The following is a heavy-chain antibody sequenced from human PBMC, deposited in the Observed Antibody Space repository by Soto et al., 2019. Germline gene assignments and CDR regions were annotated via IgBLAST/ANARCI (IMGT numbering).Heavy chain of an antibody. CDR3: ARVRGNSGEGYYYYYYGMDV. D-gene: IGHD6-25*01. V-gene: IGHV4-38-2*01. CDR2: IYHSGST. Sequence: SETLSLTCAVSGYSISSCYYWGGIRQPPGKGLEWIGSIYHSGSTYYNPSLKSRVTISVDTSKNQFSLKLSSVTAADTAVYYCARVRGNSGEGYYYYYYGMDVWGQGTTVTVSS. CDR1: GYSISSCYY. J-gene: IGHJ6*02.